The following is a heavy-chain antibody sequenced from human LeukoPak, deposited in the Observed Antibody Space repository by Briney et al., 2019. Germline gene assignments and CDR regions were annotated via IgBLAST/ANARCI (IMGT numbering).Heavy chain of an antibody. CDR2: ISSSSSFR. J-gene: IGHJ3*02. CDR3: ARISDSSGYAGAFDI. D-gene: IGHD3-22*01. Sequence: GGSLRLSCAASGFNFSSYSMNGVRQAPGKGLEWVSYISSSSSFRYYAYSVKGRFTISRDNAKNSLYLQMNSLRAEDTAVYYCARISDSSGYAGAFDIWGQGTMVTVSS. V-gene: IGHV3-21*01. CDR1: GFNFSSYS.